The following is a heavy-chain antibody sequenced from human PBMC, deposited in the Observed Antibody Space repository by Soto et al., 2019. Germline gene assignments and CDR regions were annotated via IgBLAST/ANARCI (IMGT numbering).Heavy chain of an antibody. J-gene: IGHJ5*02. V-gene: IGHV4-34*01. Sequence: SETLSLTCAVYGGSFSGYYWSWIRQPPGKGLEWIGEINQSGVTNYNPSLKSRVTISGDTSKNQFSLKLNSVTAADTAVYYCARVPDRWGQGXLVTVSS. CDR3: ARVPDR. CDR1: GGSFSGYY. CDR2: INQSGVT. D-gene: IGHD2-2*01.